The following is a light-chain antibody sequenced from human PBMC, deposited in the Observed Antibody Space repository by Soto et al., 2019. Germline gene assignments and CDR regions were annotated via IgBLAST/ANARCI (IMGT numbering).Light chain of an antibody. CDR2: DAS. Sequence: WTTSASTLAVSAASVAIVACRASQSVSSYLAWYQQKPGQAPRLLIYDASSWESGIPARFSGSGSGTDFTLTISSLQPDDVAVYYCQKSGSAPITFGQGTRLEIK. CDR1: QSVSSY. J-gene: IGKJ5*01. CDR3: QKSGSAPIT. V-gene: IGKV3-11*01.